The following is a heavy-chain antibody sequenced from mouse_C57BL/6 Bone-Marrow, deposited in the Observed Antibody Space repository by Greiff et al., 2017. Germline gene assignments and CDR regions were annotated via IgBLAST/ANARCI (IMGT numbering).Heavy chain of an antibody. J-gene: IGHJ1*03. CDR2: FYPGSGSI. CDR3: ARHEDVGHYYGSSPLMWYFDV. V-gene: IGHV1-62-2*01. CDR1: GYTFTEYT. D-gene: IGHD1-1*01. Sequence: QVQLQQYGAELVKPGASVKLSCKASGYTFTEYTIHWVKQRSGQGLEWIGWFYPGSGSIKYNEKFKDKATLTADKSSSTVYMELSRLTSEDSAVYFCARHEDVGHYYGSSPLMWYFDVWGTGTTVTVSS.